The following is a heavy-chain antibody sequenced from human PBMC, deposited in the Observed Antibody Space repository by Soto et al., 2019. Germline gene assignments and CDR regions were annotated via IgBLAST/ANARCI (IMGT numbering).Heavy chain of an antibody. Sequence: GESLKISCQASGYKFTSNWLSWVRQVPGKGLEWVGRIDPSDSYTKYSPSFQGRVTITTDKSISTVYLQWDSLQASDTAMYYCARQAPRGYTYAKYYFEYWGQGTLVTVSS. J-gene: IGHJ4*02. D-gene: IGHD5-18*01. V-gene: IGHV5-10-1*01. CDR1: GYKFTSNW. CDR3: ARQAPRGYTYAKYYFEY. CDR2: IDPSDSYT.